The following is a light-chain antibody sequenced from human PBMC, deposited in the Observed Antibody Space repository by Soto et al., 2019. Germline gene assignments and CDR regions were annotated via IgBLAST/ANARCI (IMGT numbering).Light chain of an antibody. CDR2: WAS. J-gene: IGKJ1*01. V-gene: IGKV4-1*01. Sequence: DSVMTQSPDSLAVSLGERATINCKSSQSVLYRSNNKNHLAWYQQKPGQPPKLLIYWASTRESGVPDRFSGSGSGTDFTLTISSLQAEDVAVYSCQQYYSTPPTFGQGTKVEIK. CDR1: QSVLYRSNNKNH. CDR3: QQYYSTPPT.